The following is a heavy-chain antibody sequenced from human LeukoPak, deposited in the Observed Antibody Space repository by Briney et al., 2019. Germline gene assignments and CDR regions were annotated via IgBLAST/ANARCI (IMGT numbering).Heavy chain of an antibody. D-gene: IGHD3-10*01. CDR2: IYYSGNT. CDR3: ARDRLLWFGELDY. Sequence: SETLSLTCIVSGGSISSTSYYWGWIRQPPGKGLEWIGSIYYSGNTYYNPSLKSRVTTSVDTSRNQFSLKLSSVTAADTAVYYCARDRLLWFGELDYWGQGTLVTVSS. J-gene: IGHJ4*02. V-gene: IGHV4-39*07. CDR1: GGSISSTSYY.